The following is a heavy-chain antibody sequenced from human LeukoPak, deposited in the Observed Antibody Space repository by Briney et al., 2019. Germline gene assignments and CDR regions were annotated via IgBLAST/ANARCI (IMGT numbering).Heavy chain of an antibody. Sequence: PGGSLRLSCAASGFTFSSYSMNWVRQAPGEGLEWVSSISSSSSYIYYADSLKGRFTISRDNAKNSLYLQMNSLRAEDTAVYFCARDLSVGAKPDLGFDYWGQGTLVTVSS. D-gene: IGHD1-26*01. J-gene: IGHJ4*02. V-gene: IGHV3-21*01. CDR2: ISSSSSYI. CDR3: ARDLSVGAKPDLGFDY. CDR1: GFTFSSYS.